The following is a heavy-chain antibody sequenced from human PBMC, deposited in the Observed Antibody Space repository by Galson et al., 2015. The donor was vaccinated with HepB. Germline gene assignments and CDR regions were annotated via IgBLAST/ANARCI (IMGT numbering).Heavy chain of an antibody. CDR3: ARDGGSGYCSSTSCYAEDFDY. CDR2: ISYDGSNK. CDR1: GFTFSSYA. J-gene: IGHJ4*02. V-gene: IGHV3-30-3*01. D-gene: IGHD2-2*03. Sequence: SLRLSCAASGFTFSSYAMHWVRQAPGKGLEWVAVISYDGSNKYYADSVKGRFTISRDNSKNTLYLQMNSLRAEDTAVYYCARDGGSGYCSSTSCYAEDFDYWGQGTLVTVSS.